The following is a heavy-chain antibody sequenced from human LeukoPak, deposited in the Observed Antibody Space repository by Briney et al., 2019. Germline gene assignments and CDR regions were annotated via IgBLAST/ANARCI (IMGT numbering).Heavy chain of an antibody. CDR3: ARVSGASYMDV. Sequence: GGSLRLSCAASGFTFSSYWMSWVRQAPGKGLEWVANIKQDGSEKYYVDSVKGRFTISRDNAKNSLYLQMNSLRAEDTAVCYCARVSGASYMDVWGKGTTVTVSS. CDR2: IKQDGSEK. J-gene: IGHJ6*03. CDR1: GFTFSSYW. V-gene: IGHV3-7*01.